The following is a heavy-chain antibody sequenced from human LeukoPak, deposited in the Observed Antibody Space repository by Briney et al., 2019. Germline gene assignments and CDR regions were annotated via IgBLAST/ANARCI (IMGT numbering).Heavy chain of an antibody. V-gene: IGHV4-38-2*02. CDR2: IYHSGST. D-gene: IGHD5-12*01. CDR1: GYSISSGYY. Sequence: SETLSLTCTVSGYSISSGYYWGWIRQPPGKGLEWIGSIYHSGSTYYNPSLKSRVTISVDTSKNQFSLKLSSVTAADTAVYYCARVQPNIVATIRFDYWGQGTLVTVSS. J-gene: IGHJ4*02. CDR3: ARVQPNIVATIRFDY.